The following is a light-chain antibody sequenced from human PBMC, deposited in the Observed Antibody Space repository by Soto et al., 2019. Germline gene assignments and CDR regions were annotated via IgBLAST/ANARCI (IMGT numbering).Light chain of an antibody. Sequence: QPALTQPASVSGSPGQSITISCTGTSSDVGGYNFVSWYQQHPGKAPKLMIYDVRNRPSGVSNRFSGSKSVNTASLTISGLQAEDEADYYCSSYTSISTYVFGTGTKVNVL. J-gene: IGLJ1*01. CDR1: SSDVGGYNF. CDR2: DVR. V-gene: IGLV2-14*01. CDR3: SSYTSISTYV.